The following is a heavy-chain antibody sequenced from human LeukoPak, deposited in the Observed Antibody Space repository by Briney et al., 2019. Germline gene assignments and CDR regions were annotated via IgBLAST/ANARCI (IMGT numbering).Heavy chain of an antibody. V-gene: IGHV4-39*02. Sequence: SETLSLTCTVSGSSISSSSYYWGWIRQPPGKGLEWIGSIYYSGSTYYNPSLKSRVTISVDTSKNQFSLKLSSVTAADTAVYYCARDIVVVPAAMPGWFDPWGQGTLVTVSS. CDR1: GSSISSSSYY. D-gene: IGHD2-2*01. CDR3: ARDIVVVPAAMPGWFDP. CDR2: IYYSGST. J-gene: IGHJ5*02.